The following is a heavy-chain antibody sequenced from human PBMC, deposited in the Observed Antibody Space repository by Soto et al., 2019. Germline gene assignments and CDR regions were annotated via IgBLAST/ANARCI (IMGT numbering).Heavy chain of an antibody. V-gene: IGHV3-15*01. CDR1: GFTFSNAW. D-gene: IGHD6-13*01. Sequence: LRLSCAASGFTFSNAWMSWVRQAPGKGLEWVGRIKSKTDGGTTDYAAPVKGRFTISRDDSKNTLYLQMNSLKTEDTAVYYCTTDPAAGMWGFDPWGQGTLVTVS. CDR3: TTDPAAGMWGFDP. CDR2: IKSKTDGGTT. J-gene: IGHJ5*02.